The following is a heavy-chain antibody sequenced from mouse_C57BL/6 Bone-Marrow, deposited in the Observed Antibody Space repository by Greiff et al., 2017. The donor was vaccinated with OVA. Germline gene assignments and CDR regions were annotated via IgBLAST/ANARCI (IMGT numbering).Heavy chain of an antibody. J-gene: IGHJ3*01. D-gene: IGHD1-1*01. CDR3: ARGVHYYGSSSFAY. Sequence: QVQLQQPGAELVRPGTSVKLSCKASGYTFTSYWMHWVNQRPGQGLEWIGVIDPSDSYTNYNQKFKGKATLTVDTSSSTAYMQLSSLTSADSAVYYCARGVHYYGSSSFAYWGQGTLVTVSA. V-gene: IGHV1-59*01. CDR2: IDPSDSYT. CDR1: GYTFTSYW.